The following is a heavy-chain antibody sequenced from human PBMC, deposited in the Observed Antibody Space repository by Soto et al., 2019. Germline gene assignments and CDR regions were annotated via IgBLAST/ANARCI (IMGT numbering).Heavy chain of an antibody. CDR3: ARRYGKNAFDI. CDR1: GGSISSYY. CDR2: IYYSGST. V-gene: IGHV4-59*08. D-gene: IGHD5-18*01. J-gene: IGHJ3*02. Sequence: SETLSLTCTVSGGSISSYYWSWIRQPPGKELQYIGYIYYSGSTNYNPSLKSRVTISDDTSTNQFSLTLSSVTAADTAVYYCARRYGKNAFDIWGQGTMVTVSS.